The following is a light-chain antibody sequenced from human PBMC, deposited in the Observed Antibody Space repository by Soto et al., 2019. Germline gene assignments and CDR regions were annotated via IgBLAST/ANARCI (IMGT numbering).Light chain of an antibody. CDR1: SSDVGGYNY. V-gene: IGLV2-14*01. J-gene: IGLJ2*01. Sequence: QSALTQPASVSGSPGQSITISCTGTSSDVGGYNYVSWYQQYPGKAPKLTIYDVSNRPSGVSNRFSGSKSGNTASLTISGLQAEDEADYYCSSYTSTSTYVLFGGGTKLTVL. CDR3: SSYTSTSTYVL. CDR2: DVS.